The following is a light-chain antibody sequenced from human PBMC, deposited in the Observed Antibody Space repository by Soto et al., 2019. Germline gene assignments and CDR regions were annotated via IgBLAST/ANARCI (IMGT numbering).Light chain of an antibody. Sequence: QSALTQPASVSGSPGQSITISCTGTSSDVANYNFVSWYQQHPGKAPKLMISEVSNRPSGVSNRFSGSKSGNTASLTISGLQAEDEADYYCTSYTSSSTYVFGTGTKLTVL. CDR2: EVS. CDR3: TSYTSSSTYV. CDR1: SSDVANYNF. J-gene: IGLJ1*01. V-gene: IGLV2-14*01.